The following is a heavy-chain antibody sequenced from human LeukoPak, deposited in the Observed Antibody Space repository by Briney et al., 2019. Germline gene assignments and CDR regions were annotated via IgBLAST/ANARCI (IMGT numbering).Heavy chain of an antibody. CDR3: AKRRTTVITLDS. D-gene: IGHD4-23*01. Sequence: PGGSLRLSCAASGFTFDDYGMSWVRQAPGKGLEWVSGINWNGGSTGYADSVKGRFTISRDNSKNTVSLQMNSLRAEDTAVYYCAKRRTTVITLDSWGQGTLVTVSS. V-gene: IGHV3-20*04. J-gene: IGHJ4*02. CDR1: GFTFDDYG. CDR2: INWNGGST.